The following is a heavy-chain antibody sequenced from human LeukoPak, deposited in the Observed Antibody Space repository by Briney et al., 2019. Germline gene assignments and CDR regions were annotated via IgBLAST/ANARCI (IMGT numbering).Heavy chain of an antibody. CDR2: IYSGGTT. Sequence: GGSLRLSCAASGFTVSSNYMTWVRQAPGKGLEWVSLIYSGGTTYYADSVKGRFTISRDNSKNTLYLQMNSLRAEDTAVYYCARDSWSVPDLYYWGQGTLVTVSS. D-gene: IGHD6-19*01. CDR1: GFTVSSNY. CDR3: ARDSWSVPDLYY. J-gene: IGHJ4*02. V-gene: IGHV3-66*01.